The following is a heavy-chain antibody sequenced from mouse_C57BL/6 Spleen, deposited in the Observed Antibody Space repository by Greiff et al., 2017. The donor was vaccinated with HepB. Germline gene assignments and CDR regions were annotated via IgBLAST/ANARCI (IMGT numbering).Heavy chain of an antibody. CDR3: ARCLYAMDY. J-gene: IGHJ4*01. CDR1: GYTFTSYW. Sequence: QVQLQQPGTELVKPGASVKLSCKASGYTFTSYWMHWVKQRPGKGLEWIGQIYPGDGDTNYNGKFKGKATLTADKSSSTAYMQLSSLTSEDSAVYFCARCLYAMDYWGQGTSVTVSS. CDR2: IYPGDGDT. V-gene: IGHV1-80*01.